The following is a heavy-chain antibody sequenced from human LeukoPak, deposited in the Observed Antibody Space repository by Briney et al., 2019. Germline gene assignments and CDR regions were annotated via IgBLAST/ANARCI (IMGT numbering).Heavy chain of an antibody. D-gene: IGHD1-1*01. CDR2: INPSDSDT. V-gene: IGHV5-51*01. Sequence: GESLKISCKGSGYSFTNYWIAWVRQMSGRGLEWMVIINPSDSDTRYSPSFQGQVTISADKSISTAYLQWSSLKASDSAMYYCARAWNFDHWGQGTLVTVSS. J-gene: IGHJ4*02. CDR1: GYSFTNYW. CDR3: ARAWNFDH.